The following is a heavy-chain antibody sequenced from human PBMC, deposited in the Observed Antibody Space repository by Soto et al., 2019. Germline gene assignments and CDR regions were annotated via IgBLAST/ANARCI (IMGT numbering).Heavy chain of an antibody. CDR3: ARDPPPKRITIFGVVLYGMDV. CDR2: ISSSGSTI. V-gene: IGHV3-48*03. CDR1: GFTFSSHE. D-gene: IGHD3-3*01. J-gene: IGHJ6*02. Sequence: GGSLRLSCAASGFTFSSHEMNWVRQAPGKGLEWVSYISSSGSTIYYADSVKGRFTISRDNAKNSLYLQMNSLRAEDTAVYYCARDPPPKRITIFGVVLYGMDVWGQGTTVTVS.